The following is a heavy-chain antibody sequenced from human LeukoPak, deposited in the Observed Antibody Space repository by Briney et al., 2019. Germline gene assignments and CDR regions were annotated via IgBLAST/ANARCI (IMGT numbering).Heavy chain of an antibody. Sequence: PGGSLRLSCAASGFTFSSYEMNWVRQAQGKGLEWVSYISSSGSTIYYADSVKGRFTISRDNAKNSLYLQMNSLRAEDTAVYYCARDRGSGIAVAFDYWGQGTLVTVSS. CDR3: ARDRGSGIAVAFDY. D-gene: IGHD6-19*01. V-gene: IGHV3-48*03. CDR1: GFTFSSYE. J-gene: IGHJ4*02. CDR2: ISSSGSTI.